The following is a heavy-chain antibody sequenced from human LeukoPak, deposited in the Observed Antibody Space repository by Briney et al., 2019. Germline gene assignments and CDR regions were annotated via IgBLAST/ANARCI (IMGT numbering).Heavy chain of an antibody. Sequence: GESLKISCKASGYSFTTHWIGWVRQMPGKGLEWMGIIYPDDSDTKYSPSFQGQVTISADKSISTAFLQWSSLKASDTAMYYCASATGSYSYFDYWDQGTLVTVSS. V-gene: IGHV5-51*01. D-gene: IGHD1-26*01. CDR3: ASATGSYSYFDY. CDR1: GYSFTTHW. CDR2: IYPDDSDT. J-gene: IGHJ4*02.